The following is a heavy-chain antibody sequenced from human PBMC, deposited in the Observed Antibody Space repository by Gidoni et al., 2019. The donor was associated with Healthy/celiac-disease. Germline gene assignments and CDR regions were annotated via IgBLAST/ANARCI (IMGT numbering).Heavy chain of an antibody. CDR2: IVVGSGNT. CDR1: TFTSSA. V-gene: IGHV1-58*02. J-gene: IGHJ6*02. CDR3: AAGGGYSYGYVGYYYGMDV. Sequence: TFTSSAMQWVRQARGQRLEWIGWIVVGSGNTNYAQKFQERVTITRDMSTSTAYMELSSLRSEDTAVYYCAAGGGYSYGYVGYYYGMDVWGQGTTVTVSS. D-gene: IGHD5-18*01.